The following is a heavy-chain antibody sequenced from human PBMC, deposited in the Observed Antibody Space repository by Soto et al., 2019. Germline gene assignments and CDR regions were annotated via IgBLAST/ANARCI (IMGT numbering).Heavy chain of an antibody. Sequence: SVKVSCKASGGTFSSYAISWVRQAPGQGLEWMGGIIPIFGTANYAQKFQGRVTITADESTSTAYMELSSLRSEDTAVYYCATVVVAAKRLYYYYGMDVWGQGTTVTVSS. J-gene: IGHJ6*02. CDR1: GGTFSSYA. CDR3: ATVVVAAKRLYYYYGMDV. D-gene: IGHD2-15*01. V-gene: IGHV1-69*13. CDR2: IIPIFGTA.